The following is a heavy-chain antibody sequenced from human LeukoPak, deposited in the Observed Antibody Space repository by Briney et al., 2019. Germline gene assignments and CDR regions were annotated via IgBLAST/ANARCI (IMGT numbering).Heavy chain of an antibody. CDR2: VSAYADNT. CDR3: ARDCIGCHGFDY. D-gene: IGHD2-15*01. CDR1: GYTFINYG. V-gene: IGHV1-18*01. J-gene: IGHJ4*02. Sequence: ASVKVSCKASGYTFINYGISWVRQAPGQGLEWMGWVSAYADNTNYVQKFHGRVTMTTDTSTNTAYMELRSLRSDDTAVYYCARDCIGCHGFDYWGQGTLVTVSS.